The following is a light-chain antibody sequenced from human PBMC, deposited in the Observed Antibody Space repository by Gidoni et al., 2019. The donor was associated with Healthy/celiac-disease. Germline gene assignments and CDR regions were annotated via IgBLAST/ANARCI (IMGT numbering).Light chain of an antibody. V-gene: IGKV3-11*01. J-gene: IGKJ5*01. CDR3: QQRSNWPPRIT. Sequence: EIVLTQSPATLSLSPGERATLSCRASQSVSSYLAWYQQKPGQAPKLLIYDASNRATGLPARFSGSRSGTDFTLTISSLEPEDFAVYYCQQRSNWPPRITFGQGTRLEIK. CDR1: QSVSSY. CDR2: DAS.